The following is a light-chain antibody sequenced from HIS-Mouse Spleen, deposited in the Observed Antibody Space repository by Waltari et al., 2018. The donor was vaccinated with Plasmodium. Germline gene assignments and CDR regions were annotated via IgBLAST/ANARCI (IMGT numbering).Light chain of an antibody. V-gene: IGLV4-69*01. CDR3: QTWGTGMGV. CDR2: LNSDGSH. J-gene: IGLJ2*01. Sequence: QLVLTQLPSASASLGASVKLTCTLSSGPSSYAIAWHQQQPEKGPRYLMKLNSDGSHSKGDGIPDRFSGSSSGAERYLTISSLQSEDEADYYCQTWGTGMGVFGGGTKLTVL. CDR1: SGPSSYA.